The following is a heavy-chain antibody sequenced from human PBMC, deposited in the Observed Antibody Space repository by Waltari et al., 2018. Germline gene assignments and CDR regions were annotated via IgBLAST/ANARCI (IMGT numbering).Heavy chain of an antibody. CDR3: ARDHDYGDPIQFDY. Sequence: QLQLQESGPGLVKPSETLSLTCTVSGGSISSSSYYWGWIRQTPGKGLEWIGSIYYSGSTYYNPSLKIRVTMSVDTAKNQFSLKLSSVTAADTAVYYCARDHDYGDPIQFDYWGQGTLVTVSS. D-gene: IGHD4-17*01. V-gene: IGHV4-39*07. J-gene: IGHJ4*02. CDR2: IYYSGST. CDR1: GGSISSSSYY.